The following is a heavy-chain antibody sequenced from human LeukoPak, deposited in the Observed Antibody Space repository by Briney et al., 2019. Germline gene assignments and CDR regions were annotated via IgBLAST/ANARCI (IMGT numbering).Heavy chain of an antibody. Sequence: ASVKVSCKASGYSFTDYYIHWVRQAPGQGLEWMGWINPNSGGTNFAQKFQGRVTMTRDTSISTAYMELRRLRSDDTAVYYCATDTMVRGGTPKDYFDYWGQGTLVTVSS. D-gene: IGHD3-10*01. J-gene: IGHJ4*02. CDR3: ATDTMVRGGTPKDYFDY. V-gene: IGHV1-2*02. CDR1: GYSFTDYY. CDR2: INPNSGGT.